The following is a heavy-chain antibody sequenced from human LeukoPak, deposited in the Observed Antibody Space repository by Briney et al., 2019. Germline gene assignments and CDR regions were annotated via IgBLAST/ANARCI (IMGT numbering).Heavy chain of an antibody. D-gene: IGHD6-13*01. J-gene: IGHJ4*02. CDR1: GYSFTSYW. CDR2: IYPGDSDT. Sequence: GESLKISCKGSGYSFTSYWIGWVRQMPGKGLEWMGIIYPGDSDTRYSPSFQGQVTISADKSISTAYLQWSSLKASDTAMYHCASQAAAGPGYGTFDYWGQGTLVTVSS. V-gene: IGHV5-51*01. CDR3: ASQAAAGPGYGTFDY.